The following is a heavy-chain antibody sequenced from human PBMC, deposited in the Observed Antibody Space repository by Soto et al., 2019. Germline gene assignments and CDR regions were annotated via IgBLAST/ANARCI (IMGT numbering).Heavy chain of an antibody. CDR3: ARYYGSGTYYYYYYMDG. V-gene: IGHV1-8*01. J-gene: IGHJ6*03. CDR1: GYTFTSCD. D-gene: IGHD3-10*01. CDR2: MNPNSGNT. Sequence: ASVKVSCKASGYTFTSCDINWVRQATGQGLEWMGWMNPNSGNTGYAQKFQGRVTMTRNTSISTAYMELSSLRSEDTAVYYCARYYGSGTYYYYYYMDGWGKGTTVTVSS.